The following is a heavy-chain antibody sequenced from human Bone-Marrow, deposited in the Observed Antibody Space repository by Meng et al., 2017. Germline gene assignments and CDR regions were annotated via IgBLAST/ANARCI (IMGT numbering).Heavy chain of an antibody. Sequence: GESLKISCAASGFTFSSYGMHWVRQAPGKGLEWVAVIWYDGSNKYYADSVKGRFTISRDNSKKTLYLQMNSLRAEDTAVYYCARGLWFGELRQSQDRIDYWGQGTLVTVSS. D-gene: IGHD3-10*01. CDR1: GFTFSSYG. CDR3: ARGLWFGELRQSQDRIDY. J-gene: IGHJ4*02. CDR2: IWYDGSNK. V-gene: IGHV3-33*01.